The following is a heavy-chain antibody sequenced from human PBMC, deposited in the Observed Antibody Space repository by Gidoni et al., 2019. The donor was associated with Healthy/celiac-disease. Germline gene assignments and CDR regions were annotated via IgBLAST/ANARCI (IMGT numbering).Heavy chain of an antibody. V-gene: IGHV3-48*03. J-gene: IGHJ3*02. CDR3: ARDFGSSWYDAFDI. D-gene: IGHD6-13*01. CDR1: GFTFSSYE. CDR2: ISSSGSTI. Sequence: EVQLVESGGGLVQPGGSLRLSCAASGFTFSSYEMNWVRQAPGKGLEWVSYISSSGSTIYYEDSVKGRFTISRDNAKNSLYLQMNSLRAEDTAVYYCARDFGSSWYDAFDIWGQGTMVTVSS.